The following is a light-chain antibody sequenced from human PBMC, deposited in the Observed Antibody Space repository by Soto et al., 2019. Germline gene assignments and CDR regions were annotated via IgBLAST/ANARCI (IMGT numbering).Light chain of an antibody. CDR2: EVS. J-gene: IGLJ1*01. CDR3: SSYISSSIDYV. V-gene: IGLV2-14*01. Sequence: QSALTQPASVSGCPGQSITISCTGTSSDVGGYNYVSWYQQHPGKAPKLMIYEVSNRPSGVSNRFSGSKSGNTASLTISGLQAEDEADYYCSSYISSSIDYVFGTGTKLTVL. CDR1: SSDVGGYNY.